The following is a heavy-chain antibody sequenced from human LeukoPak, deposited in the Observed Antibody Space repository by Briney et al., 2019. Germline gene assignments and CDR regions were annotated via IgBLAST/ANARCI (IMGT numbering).Heavy chain of an antibody. CDR3: ATETMTTPTRDY. Sequence: PSETLSLTCAVYGGSFSGYYWSWIRQPPGKGLEWIGEINHSGSTNYNPSLKSRVTISVDTSKNQFSLKLSSVTAADTAVYYCATETMTTPTRDYWAREPWSPSPQ. J-gene: IGHJ4*02. V-gene: IGHV4-34*01. CDR2: INHSGST. CDR1: GGSFSGYY. D-gene: IGHD4-17*01.